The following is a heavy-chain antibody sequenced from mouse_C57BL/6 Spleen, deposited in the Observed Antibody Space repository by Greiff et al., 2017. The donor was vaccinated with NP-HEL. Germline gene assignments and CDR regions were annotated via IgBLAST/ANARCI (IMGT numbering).Heavy chain of an antibody. D-gene: IGHD1-1*01. CDR1: GFTFTDYY. V-gene: IGHV7-3*01. CDR3: ARLRGSSYEDWYFDV. Sequence: DVQLVESGGGLVQPGGSLSLSCAASGFTFTDYYMSWVRQPPGKALEWLGFIRNKANGYTTEYSASVKGRFTISRDNSQSILYLQMNALRAEDSATYYCARLRGSSYEDWYFDVWGTGTTVTVSS. J-gene: IGHJ1*03. CDR2: IRNKANGYTT.